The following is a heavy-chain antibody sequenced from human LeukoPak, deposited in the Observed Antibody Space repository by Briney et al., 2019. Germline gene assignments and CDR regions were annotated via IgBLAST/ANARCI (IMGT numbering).Heavy chain of an antibody. J-gene: IGHJ5*02. Sequence: PGGSLRLSCAASGFTSSGSAMHWVRQAPGKGLEWVGHIRRKANSYATAYAASVKGRFTISRDDAKNTAYLQMNSLKTEDTAVHYCTRLTEGFGVVYTWFDPWGQGTLVTVSS. D-gene: IGHD3-3*01. V-gene: IGHV3-73*01. CDR1: GFTSSGSA. CDR3: TRLTEGFGVVYTWFDP. CDR2: IRRKANSYAT.